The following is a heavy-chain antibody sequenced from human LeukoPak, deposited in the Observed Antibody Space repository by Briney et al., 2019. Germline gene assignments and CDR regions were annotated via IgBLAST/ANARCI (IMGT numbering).Heavy chain of an antibody. V-gene: IGHV4-61*08. CDR1: GGSISSGGYY. J-gene: IGHJ3*02. Sequence: SETLSLTCAVSGGSISSGGYYWSWIRQPPGKGLEWIGYIYYSGSTNYNPSLKSRVTISVDTSKNQFSLKLSSVTAADTAVYYCARYYCSGGSCYSQVYAFDIWGQGTMVTVSS. CDR2: IYYSGST. D-gene: IGHD2-15*01. CDR3: ARYYCSGGSCYSQVYAFDI.